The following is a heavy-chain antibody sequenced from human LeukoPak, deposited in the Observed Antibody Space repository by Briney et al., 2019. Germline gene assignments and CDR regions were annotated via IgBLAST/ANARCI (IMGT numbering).Heavy chain of an antibody. CDR3: AKDNLDGPSNYYDIVPAGFDP. CDR1: GFTFSSYG. D-gene: IGHD3-22*01. V-gene: IGHV3-30*02. Sequence: PGGSLRLSCAASGFTFSSYGMHWVRQAPGKGLEWVAFIRYDGSNKYYADSVKGRFTISRDNSKNTLYLQMNSLRAEDTAVYYCAKDNLDGPSNYYDIVPAGFDPWGQGTLVAVSS. CDR2: IRYDGSNK. J-gene: IGHJ5*02.